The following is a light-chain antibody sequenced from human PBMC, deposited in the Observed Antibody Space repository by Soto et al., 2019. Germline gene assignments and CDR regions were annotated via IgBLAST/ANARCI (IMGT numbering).Light chain of an antibody. Sequence: EIVLTQSPATLSLSPGERATLSCRASQSVSSYLAWYQQQPAQAPRLLIYDASNRATGIPDRFSGSGSGTDFTLTISRLEPEDCAVYYCQQRSNWLTFGGGTKVEIK. J-gene: IGKJ4*01. CDR1: QSVSSY. CDR3: QQRSNWLT. V-gene: IGKV3-11*01. CDR2: DAS.